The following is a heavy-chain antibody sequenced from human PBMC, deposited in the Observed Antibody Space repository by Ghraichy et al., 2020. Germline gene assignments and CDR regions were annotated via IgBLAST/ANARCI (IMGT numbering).Heavy chain of an antibody. CDR2: ISGSGGST. D-gene: IGHD4-11*01. CDR1: GFTFSSYA. CDR3: AKESRRRYTVNVWYYFDY. V-gene: IGHV3-23*01. J-gene: IGHJ4*02. Sequence: GGSLRLSCAASGFTFSSYAMSWVRQAPGKGLEWVSAISGSGGSTYYADSVKGRFTISRDNSKNTLYLQMNSLRAEDTAVYYCAKESRRRYTVNVWYYFDYWGQGTLVTVSS.